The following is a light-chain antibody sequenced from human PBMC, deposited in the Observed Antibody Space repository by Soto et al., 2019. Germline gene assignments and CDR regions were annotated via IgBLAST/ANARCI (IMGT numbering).Light chain of an antibody. J-gene: IGLJ2*01. Sequence: QPVLTQPPSVSAAPRQRVTISCSGSSSNIGNNAVNWYQQLPGKAPKLLIYYDDLLPSGVSDRFSGSKSGTSASLAISGLQSEDEADYYCAAWDDSLNGPVFGGGTQLTVL. CDR3: AAWDDSLNGPV. CDR2: YDD. CDR1: SSNIGNNA. V-gene: IGLV1-36*01.